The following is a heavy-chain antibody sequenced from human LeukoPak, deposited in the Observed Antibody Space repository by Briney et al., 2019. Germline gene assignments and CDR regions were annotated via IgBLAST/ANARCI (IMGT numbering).Heavy chain of an antibody. V-gene: IGHV4-4*02. Sequence: SETLSLTCAVSGGSISSRNWWSWVRQPPGKGLEWIGEIYHSGSTNYNPSLKTRVTISVDKSKNQFSLKLSSVTAADTAVYYCASWKWATGSGIDHGWFDPWGQGTLVTVSS. J-gene: IGHJ5*02. CDR2: IYHSGST. CDR1: GGSISSRNW. D-gene: IGHD1-26*01. CDR3: ASWKWATGSGIDHGWFDP.